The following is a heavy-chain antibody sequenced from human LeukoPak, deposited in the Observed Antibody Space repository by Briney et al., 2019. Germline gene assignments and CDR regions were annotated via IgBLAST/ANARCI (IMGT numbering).Heavy chain of an antibody. Sequence: GGSLRLSCAASGFTFSSYAMHWVRQAPGKGLEWVAVISYDGSNKYYADSVKGRFTISRDNSKNTLYLQMNSLRAEDTAVYYCASLVVVVAANYDWFDPWGQGTLVTVSS. J-gene: IGHJ5*02. CDR2: ISYDGSNK. CDR3: ASLVVVVAANYDWFDP. D-gene: IGHD2-15*01. V-gene: IGHV3-30-3*01. CDR1: GFTFSSYA.